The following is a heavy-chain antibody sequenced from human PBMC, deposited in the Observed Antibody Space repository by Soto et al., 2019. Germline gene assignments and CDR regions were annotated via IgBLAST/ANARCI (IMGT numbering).Heavy chain of an antibody. Sequence: KLGASVKVSCKASGGTFSSYAISWVRQAPGQGLEWMGGIIPIFGTANYAQKFQGRVTITADESTSTAYMELSSLRSEDTAVYYCARNLAQGSGSYLVDPWGQGTLVTVS. J-gene: IGHJ5*02. D-gene: IGHD3-10*01. CDR1: GGTFSSYA. V-gene: IGHV1-69*13. CDR3: ARNLAQGSGSYLVDP. CDR2: IIPIFGTA.